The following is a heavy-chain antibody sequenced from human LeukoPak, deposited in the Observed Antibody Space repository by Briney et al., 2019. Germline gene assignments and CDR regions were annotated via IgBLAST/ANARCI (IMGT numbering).Heavy chain of an antibody. CDR3: ARDRPLDY. V-gene: IGHV1-18*04. J-gene: IGHJ4*02. Sequence: ASVKVSCKASGYIFTGYYMHWVRQAPGQGLEWMGWISAYNGNTNYAQKLQGRVTMTTDTSTSTAYMELRSLRSDDTAVYYCARDRPLDYWGQGTLVTVSS. CDR2: ISAYNGNT. CDR1: GYIFTGYY.